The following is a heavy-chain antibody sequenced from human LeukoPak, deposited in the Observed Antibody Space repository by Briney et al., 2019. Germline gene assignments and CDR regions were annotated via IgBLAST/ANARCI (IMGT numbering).Heavy chain of an antibody. J-gene: IGHJ4*02. V-gene: IGHV1-69*05. CDR3: ASQRTGQYYYDSSGYYGY. CDR2: IIPFFGPA. CDR1: GGTFSSYA. D-gene: IGHD3-22*01. Sequence: SVNVSCKASGGTFSSYAISWVRQAPGQGLEWMGGIIPFFGPATYPQRFKGMVTLTTDEYTTTAYMQLSSLRSEDTPVYSCASQRTGQYYYDSSGYYGYWGQGTLVTVSS.